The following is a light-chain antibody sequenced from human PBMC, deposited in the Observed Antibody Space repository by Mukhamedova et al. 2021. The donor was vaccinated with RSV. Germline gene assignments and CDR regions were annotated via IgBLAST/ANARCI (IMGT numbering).Light chain of an antibody. CDR2: VAS. V-gene: IGKV1-39*01. Sequence: WYQRRVHGRAPKLLIYVASTLQSGVPSRFSGSGSGTDFTLTINSLQPDDFTTYYCQQTYSTPPGTFGQGTKVEVK. J-gene: IGKJ1*01. CDR3: QQTYSTPPGT.